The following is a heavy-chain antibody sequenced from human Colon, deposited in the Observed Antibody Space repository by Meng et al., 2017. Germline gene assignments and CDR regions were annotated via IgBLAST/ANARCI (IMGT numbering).Heavy chain of an antibody. J-gene: IGHJ4*02. CDR2: IYDSGST. CDR3: ARASVVYTIPLPPDY. D-gene: IGHD2-8*02. CDR1: GGSISSGDYH. Sequence: QVQLQESGPRLVKPSQTLSLPCTVSGGSISSGDYHWSWIRQPPGKGLEWIGYIYDSGSTYYNPSLKGRVTISVDTSKNQFSLKLSSVTAADTAVYYCARASVVYTIPLPPDYWGQGTLVTVSS. V-gene: IGHV4-30-4*01.